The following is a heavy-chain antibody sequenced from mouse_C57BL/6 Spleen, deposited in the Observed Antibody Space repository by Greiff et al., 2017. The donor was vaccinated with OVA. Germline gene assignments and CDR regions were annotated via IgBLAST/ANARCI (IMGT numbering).Heavy chain of an antibody. V-gene: IGHV1-9*01. D-gene: IGHD3-2*02. CDR2: ILPGGGST. CDR3: AIDSSGYADY. J-gene: IGHJ2*01. Sequence: VQLQQSGAELMKPGASVKLSCKATGYTFTGYWIEWVKQRPGHGLEWIGEILPGGGSTNYNEKFKGKATFTADTSSNTAYMQLSSLTTEDSAIYYCAIDSSGYADYWGQGTTLTVSS. CDR1: GYTFTGYW.